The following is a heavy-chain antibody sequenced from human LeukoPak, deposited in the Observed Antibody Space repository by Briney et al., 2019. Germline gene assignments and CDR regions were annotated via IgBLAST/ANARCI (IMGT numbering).Heavy chain of an antibody. Sequence: GGSLRLXCAASGFTFSTYVMTLVRQAPGKGRECVSVISGSGSSTYYADSVKGRFTISRDNSKNTLYLQMNSLRAEDTAVYYCAKEMATIRAFDFWGQGTMVTVSS. V-gene: IGHV3-23*01. CDR2: ISGSGSST. D-gene: IGHD5-24*01. J-gene: IGHJ3*01. CDR1: GFTFSTYV. CDR3: AKEMATIRAFDF.